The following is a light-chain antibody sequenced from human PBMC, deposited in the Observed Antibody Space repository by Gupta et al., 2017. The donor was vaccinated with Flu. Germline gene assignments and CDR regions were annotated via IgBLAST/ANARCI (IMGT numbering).Light chain of an antibody. J-gene: IGLJ3*02. CDR3: CLRADSTSWV. V-gene: IGLV2-11*01. CDR1: SRDVGSYNY. Sequence: SALTQPRSVSGSPGQSVTISCTGTSRDVGSYNYVSWYQQPPGKAPKLMISDVSERPAGPPDRFAAYESATTAYMNVSGLQAEDDADDYCCLRADSTSWVFGGGTKLTVL. CDR2: DVS.